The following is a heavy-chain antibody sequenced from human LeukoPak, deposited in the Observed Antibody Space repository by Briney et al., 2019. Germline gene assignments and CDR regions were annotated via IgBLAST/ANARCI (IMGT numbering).Heavy chain of an antibody. CDR1: GYTFRGYY. CDR3: ARGYPLSTTAAGTYFQH. J-gene: IGHJ1*01. CDR2: INPNSGGT. V-gene: IGHV1-2*02. Sequence: VASVKVSCKASGYTFRGYYMHWVRQAPGQGLEWMGWINPNSGGTNYAQKFQGRVTMTRDTSISTAYMELSRLRSDDTAVYYCARGYPLSTTAAGTYFQHWGQGTLVTVSS. D-gene: IGHD6-13*01.